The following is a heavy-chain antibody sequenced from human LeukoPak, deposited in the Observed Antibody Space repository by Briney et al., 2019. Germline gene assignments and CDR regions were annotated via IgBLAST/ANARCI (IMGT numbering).Heavy chain of an antibody. CDR1: GFTFSSYA. D-gene: IGHD1-26*01. CDR2: ISSNGGST. J-gene: IGHJ4*02. CDR3: ARVVGATYFDC. V-gene: IGHV3-64*01. Sequence: GGSLRLSCAASGFTFSSYAMHWVRQAPGKGLEYVSGISSNGGSTYYANSVKGRFTISRDNSKNTLYLQMGSLRPEDMAVYDCARVVGATYFDCWGQGTLVTVSS.